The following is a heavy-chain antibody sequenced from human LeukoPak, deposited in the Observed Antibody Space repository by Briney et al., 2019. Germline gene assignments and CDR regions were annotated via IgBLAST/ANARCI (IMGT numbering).Heavy chain of an antibody. CDR2: IIPILGIA. J-gene: IGHJ5*02. V-gene: IGHV1-69*04. CDR1: GGTFSSYA. Sequence: GASVKVSCKASGGTFSSYAISWVRQAPGQGLEWMGRIIPILGIANYAQKFQGRVTITADKSTSTAYMELSSLRSEDTAVYYCARVKGHTAMAHNWFDPWGQGTLVTVSS. D-gene: IGHD5-18*01. CDR3: ARVKGHTAMAHNWFDP.